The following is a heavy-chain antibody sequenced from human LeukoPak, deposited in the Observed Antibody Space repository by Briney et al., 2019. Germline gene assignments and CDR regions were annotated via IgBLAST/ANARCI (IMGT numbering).Heavy chain of an antibody. J-gene: IGHJ4*02. Sequence: SETLSLTCTVSGGSISSSAYYWCWVRQPPGKGLEWLGSINYYGNTYYNPSLKSRLTTSIDTSKNQFSLRLTSVTAADTATYYCARETSLTGYASGLGFNYWGQGILVTVSS. V-gene: IGHV4-39*07. CDR3: ARETSLTGYASGLGFNY. D-gene: IGHD6-19*01. CDR1: GGSISSSAYY. CDR2: INYYGNT.